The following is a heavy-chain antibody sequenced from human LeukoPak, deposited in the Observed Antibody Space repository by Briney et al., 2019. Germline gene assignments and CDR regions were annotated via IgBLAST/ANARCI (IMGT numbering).Heavy chain of an antibody. CDR1: GGTFSSYA. D-gene: IGHD1-14*01. Sequence: SVKVSCKASGGTFSSYAISWVRQAPGQGLEWMGGIIPIFGTANYAQKFQGRVTITTDESTSTAYMELSSLRSEDTAVYYCASGYPGITNWFGPWGQGTLVTVSS. CDR3: ASGYPGITNWFGP. CDR2: IIPIFGTA. J-gene: IGHJ5*02. V-gene: IGHV1-69*05.